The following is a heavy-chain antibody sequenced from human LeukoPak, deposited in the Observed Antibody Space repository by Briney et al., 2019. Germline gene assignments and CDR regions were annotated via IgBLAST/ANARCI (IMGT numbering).Heavy chain of an antibody. CDR2: ISYDGSNK. CDR3: ARDAATTKEPADAFDI. D-gene: IGHD5-24*01. V-gene: IGHV3-30*01. J-gene: IGHJ3*02. Sequence: GGSLRLSCAASGFTFSNCAMHWVRQAPGKGLEWVAVISYDGSNKYYADSVKGRFTIPRDNSKNTLYLQMNSLRAEDTAVYYCARDAATTKEPADAFDIWGQGTMVTVSS. CDR1: GFTFSNCA.